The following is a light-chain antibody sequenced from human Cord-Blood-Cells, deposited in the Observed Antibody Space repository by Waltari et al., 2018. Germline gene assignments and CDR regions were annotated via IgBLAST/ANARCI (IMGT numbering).Light chain of an antibody. J-gene: IGLJ3*02. CDR2: GNS. CDR3: QSYDSSLSKV. V-gene: IGLV1-40*01. CDR1: SPNIGAGYD. Sequence: QSVLPQPPSVSGAPGQRVTISCTGSSPNIGAGYDVHWYQQLPGTAPKLLIYGNSNRPSGVPDRFSGSKSGTSASRAITGLQAEDEADYYCQSYDSSLSKVFGGGTKLTVL.